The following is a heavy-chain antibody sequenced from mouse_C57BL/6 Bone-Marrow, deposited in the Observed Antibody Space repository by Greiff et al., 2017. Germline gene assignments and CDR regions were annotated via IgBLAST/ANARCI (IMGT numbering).Heavy chain of an antibody. D-gene: IGHD1-1*01. Sequence: VKLQQSGAELVRPGTSVKVSCKASGYAFTNYLIEWVKQRPGQGLEWIGVINPGSGGTNYNEKFKGKATLTADKSSSTAYMQLSSLTSEDSAVYFCARERDYYGSRNAMDDWGQGTTVTVSS. CDR1: GYAFTNYL. V-gene: IGHV1-54*01. CDR3: ARERDYYGSRNAMDD. J-gene: IGHJ4*01. CDR2: INPGSGGT.